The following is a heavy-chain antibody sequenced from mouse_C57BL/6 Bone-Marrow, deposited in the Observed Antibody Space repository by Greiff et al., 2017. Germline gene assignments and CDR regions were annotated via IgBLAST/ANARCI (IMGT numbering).Heavy chain of an antibody. CDR1: GFTFSDYG. CDR3: ARLLLRNWYFDV. V-gene: IGHV5-17*01. D-gene: IGHD1-1*01. CDR2: ISSGSSTI. Sequence: EVKLQESGGGLVKPGGSLKLSCAASGFTFSDYGMHWVRQAPEKGLEWVAYISSGSSTIYYADTVKGRFTISRDNAKNTLFLQMTRLRSEDTAMYYCARLLLRNWYFDVWGTGTTVTVSS. J-gene: IGHJ1*03.